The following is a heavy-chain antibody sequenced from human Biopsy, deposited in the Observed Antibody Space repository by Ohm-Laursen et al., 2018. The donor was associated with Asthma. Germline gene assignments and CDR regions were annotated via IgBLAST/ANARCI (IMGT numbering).Heavy chain of an antibody. CDR1: GYTFNSAG. CDR2: ISVYNGNT. CDR3: ARAVDYSHYYGIDV. Sequence: SVKVSCKTSGYTFNSAGITWVRQAPGQGLEWMGWISVYNGNTKVAQELQDRVIMITDTSTSTAYMELRSLRSDDTAVYFCARAVDYSHYYGIDVWGQGTTVTVS. V-gene: IGHV1-18*01. D-gene: IGHD3-10*01. J-gene: IGHJ6*02.